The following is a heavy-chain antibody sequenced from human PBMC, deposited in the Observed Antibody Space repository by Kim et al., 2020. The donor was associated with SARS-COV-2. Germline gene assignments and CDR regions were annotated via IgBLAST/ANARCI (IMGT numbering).Heavy chain of an antibody. D-gene: IGHD6-19*01. V-gene: IGHV4-59*01. CDR3: ARWPTRPENKQWLFNY. CDR1: GGSISSYY. Sequence: SETLSLTCTVSGGSISSYYWSWIRQPPGKGLEWIGYIYYSGSTNYNPSLKSRVTISVDTSKNQFSLKLSSVTAADTAVYYCARWPTRPENKQWLFNYWGQGTLVTVST. CDR2: IYYSGST. J-gene: IGHJ4*02.